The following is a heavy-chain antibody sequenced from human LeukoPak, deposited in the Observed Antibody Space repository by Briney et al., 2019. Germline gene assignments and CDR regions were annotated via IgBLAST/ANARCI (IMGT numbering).Heavy chain of an antibody. Sequence: ASVKVSCKVSGYTLTGLSVHWVRQAPGKGLECMGGLDPEDGETIYAQKFQGRVTMTEDTSTDTVYMELSSLRSEDTAVYYCATRRGIAVAGPGAFDIWGQGTMVTVSS. CDR3: ATRRGIAVAGPGAFDI. CDR1: GYTLTGLS. J-gene: IGHJ3*02. V-gene: IGHV1-24*01. CDR2: LDPEDGET. D-gene: IGHD6-19*01.